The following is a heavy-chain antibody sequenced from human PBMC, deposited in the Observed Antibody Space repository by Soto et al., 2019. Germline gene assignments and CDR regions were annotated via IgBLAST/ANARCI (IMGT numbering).Heavy chain of an antibody. CDR1: NGSISTTSYN. V-gene: IGHV4-39*01. Sequence: QMQLQESGPGLVKPSETLSLTCTVSNGSISTTSYNWSWIRQSPGKGLEWIGTIFYTGTTSYNPSLKSRVTITVDTSNNQCSLKLASVTAADTAVYYCARHGSFWGQGILVVVSS. CDR3: ARHGSF. CDR2: IFYTGTT. J-gene: IGHJ4*02. D-gene: IGHD3-16*02.